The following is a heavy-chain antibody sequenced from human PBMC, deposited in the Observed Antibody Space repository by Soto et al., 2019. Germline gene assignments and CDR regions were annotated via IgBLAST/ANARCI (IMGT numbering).Heavy chain of an antibody. V-gene: IGHV3-48*03. D-gene: IGHD1-7*01. Sequence: GGSLRLSCAASGFTFSSYEMNWVRQAPGKGLEWVSYISSSGSTIYYADSVKGRFTISRDNAKNSLYLQMNSLRAEDTAVYYCARAEMELLGYWGQGTLVTVSP. CDR3: ARAEMELLGY. CDR1: GFTFSSYE. CDR2: ISSSGSTI. J-gene: IGHJ4*02.